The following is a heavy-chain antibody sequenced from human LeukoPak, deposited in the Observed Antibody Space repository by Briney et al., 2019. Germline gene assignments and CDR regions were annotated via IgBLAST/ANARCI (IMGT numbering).Heavy chain of an antibody. V-gene: IGHV1-2*02. Sequence: ASVKVSCKASGYTFTGYYMHWVRQAPGQGLEWMGWINPNSGGTNYAQKFQGRVTMTRDTSISTAYMELSRLRSDDTAVFYCARDRLGSTYYYDSSGPVIDYWGQGTLVTVSS. D-gene: IGHD3-22*01. CDR3: ARDRLGSTYYYDSSGPVIDY. J-gene: IGHJ4*02. CDR1: GYTFTGYY. CDR2: INPNSGGT.